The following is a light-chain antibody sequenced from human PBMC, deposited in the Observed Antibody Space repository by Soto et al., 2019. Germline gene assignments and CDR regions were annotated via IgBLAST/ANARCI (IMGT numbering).Light chain of an antibody. CDR2: AAS. J-gene: IGKJ5*01. Sequence: DIQLTQSPSFLSASVGDRVTITCRASQGINSYFAWYQQKPGKAPKLLIFAASTLQSVVPSRFSGSGSGTEFTLTISSLQPEDFATYYCQQLNSYPQTFGQGTRLEIK. CDR1: QGINSY. CDR3: QQLNSYPQT. V-gene: IGKV1-9*01.